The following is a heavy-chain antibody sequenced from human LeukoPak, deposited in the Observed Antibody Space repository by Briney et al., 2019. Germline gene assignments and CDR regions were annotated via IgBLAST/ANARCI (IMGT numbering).Heavy chain of an antibody. CDR1: GYTFTSYG. Sequence: ASVKVCCKASGYTFTSYGISWVRQAPGQGLEWMGWISAYNGNTNYAQKLQGRVTITTDTSTSTAYMEVRRLRPDDTAVYYCSRGGGYYYDSSGYYPSGAFDIWGQGTMVTVSS. D-gene: IGHD3-22*01. J-gene: IGHJ3*02. CDR2: ISAYNGNT. V-gene: IGHV1-18*01. CDR3: SRGGGYYYDSSGYYPSGAFDI.